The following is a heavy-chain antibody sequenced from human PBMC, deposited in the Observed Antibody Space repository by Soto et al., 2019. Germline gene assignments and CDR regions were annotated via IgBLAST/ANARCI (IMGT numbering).Heavy chain of an antibody. D-gene: IGHD1-26*01. CDR1: SDSISSYY. CDR3: ARVVGDPLYYLDD. CDR2: TDYSGNT. J-gene: IGHJ4*02. V-gene: IGHV4-59*08. Sequence: QVQLQESGPGLVRPSETLSLTCTVSSDSISSYYWIWIRQSPGMGLEWIGYTDYSGNTNYNPSLKRRVTISGDTSKNQFSLRLSSVTAADTAVYYCARVVGDPLYYLDDWGQGTLVTVSS.